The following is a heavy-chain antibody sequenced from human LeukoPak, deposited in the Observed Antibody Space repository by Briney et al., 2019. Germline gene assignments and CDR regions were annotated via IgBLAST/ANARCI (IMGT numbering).Heavy chain of an antibody. CDR3: ARSEVVTPNPRYYYGMDV. D-gene: IGHD4-23*01. CDR2: INPNSGGT. CDR1: GYTFTGYY. J-gene: IGHJ6*02. Sequence: ASVKVSCKASGYTFTGYYMHWARQAPGQGLEWMGWINPNSGGTNYAQKFQGWVTMTRDTSISTAYMELSRLRSDDTAVYYCARSEVVTPNPRYYYGMDVWGQGTTVTVSS. V-gene: IGHV1-2*04.